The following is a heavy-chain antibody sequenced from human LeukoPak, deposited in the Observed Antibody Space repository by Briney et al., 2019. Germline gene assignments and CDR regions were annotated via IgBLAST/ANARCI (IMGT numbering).Heavy chain of an antibody. CDR2: ISSTGAYI. V-gene: IGHV3-21*01. Sequence: GGSLRLSCAASGFAFNTYTMNWVRQTPGKGLEWVSSISSTGAYIYHADSMDGRFTVSRDNARNLLYLHMNSLRAEDSAMYFCARASSSPYSRGYYHFDYWGQGTLVTVSS. D-gene: IGHD6-25*01. CDR1: GFAFNTYT. CDR3: ARASSSPYSRGYYHFDY. J-gene: IGHJ4*02.